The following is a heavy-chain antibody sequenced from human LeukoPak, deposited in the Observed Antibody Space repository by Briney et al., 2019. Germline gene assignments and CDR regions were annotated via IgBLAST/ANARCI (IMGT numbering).Heavy chain of an antibody. CDR3: AKGPLVTFDI. V-gene: IGHV3-23*01. CDR2: INGRGYST. D-gene: IGHD2-8*02. CDR1: GFTFSNHA. Sequence: GGSLRLSCAASGFTFSNHAMNWVRQAPGKGLEWVSGINGRGYSTYYADSVKGRFTNSRDNSKNTLYLQMNSLRAEDTAVYYCAKGPLVTFDIWGQGTMVTVSS. J-gene: IGHJ3*02.